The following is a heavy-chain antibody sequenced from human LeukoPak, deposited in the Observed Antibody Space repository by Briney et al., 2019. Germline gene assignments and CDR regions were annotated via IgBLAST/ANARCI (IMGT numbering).Heavy chain of an antibody. CDR2: ISGSSTYI. Sequence: GGSLRLSCAASGFTFMSYTMNWIRQAPGKGLEWVASISGSSTYIYYADSVKGRFTISRDSAKDSLYLQMNSLRAEDTAVYYCAREPPSTVLNWFDLWGQGTLVTVSS. CDR1: GFTFMSYT. D-gene: IGHD4-17*01. CDR3: AREPPSTVLNWFDL. J-gene: IGHJ5*02. V-gene: IGHV3-21*01.